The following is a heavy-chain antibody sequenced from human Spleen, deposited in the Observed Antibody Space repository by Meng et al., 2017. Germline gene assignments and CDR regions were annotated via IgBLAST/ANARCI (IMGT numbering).Heavy chain of an antibody. CDR1: GGSFSDYY. D-gene: IGHD4-11*01. J-gene: IGHJ4*02. CDR3: ARGPTTRAHDFDY. Sequence: VQLQDGGAGLLTPSETLSLTCVVSGGSFSDYYWSWIRQPPGKGLEWIGEINHSGSTNYNPSLESRATISVDTSQNNLSLKLSSVTAADSALYYCARGPTTRAHDFDYWGQGNLVTVSS. V-gene: IGHV4-34*01. CDR2: INHSGST.